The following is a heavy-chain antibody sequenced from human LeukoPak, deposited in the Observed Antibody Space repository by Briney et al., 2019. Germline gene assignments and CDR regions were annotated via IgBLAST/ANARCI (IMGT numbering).Heavy chain of an antibody. Sequence: PSETLSLTCTVSGGSISSYYWSWIRQPPGKGLEWIGYIYYSGSTNYNPSLKSRVTISVDTSKNQFSLKLSSVTAADTAVYYCARGSSQYYFDCWGQGTLVTVSS. CDR1: GGSISSYY. J-gene: IGHJ4*02. CDR3: ARGSSQYYFDC. V-gene: IGHV4-59*12. CDR2: IYYSGST.